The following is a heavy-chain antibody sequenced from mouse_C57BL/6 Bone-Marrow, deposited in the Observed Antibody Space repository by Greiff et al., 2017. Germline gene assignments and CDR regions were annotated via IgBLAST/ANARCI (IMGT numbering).Heavy chain of an antibody. D-gene: IGHD2-3*01. V-gene: IGHV5-16*01. CDR1: GFTFSDYY. J-gene: IGHJ4*01. Sequence: EVQVVESEGGLVQPGSSMKLSCTASGFTFSDYYMAWVRQVPEKGLEWVANINYDGSSTYYLDSLKSRFIISRDNAKNILYLQMSSLKSEDTATYYCARADGYPYYYAMDYWGQGTSVTVSS. CDR3: ARADGYPYYYAMDY. CDR2: INYDGSST.